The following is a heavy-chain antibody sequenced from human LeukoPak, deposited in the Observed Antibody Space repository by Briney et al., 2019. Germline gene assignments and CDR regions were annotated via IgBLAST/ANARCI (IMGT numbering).Heavy chain of an antibody. CDR1: GIPFSIYG. V-gene: IGHV3-30*18. D-gene: IGHD3-16*02. Sequence: GGSLRLSCAASGIPFSIYGMHWVRQAPGKGLEWVAVISYDGSNKYYADSVKGRFTISRDNSKNTLYLQMNSLRAEDTAVYYCAKGGITFGGVIVTYYFDYWGQGTLVTVSS. J-gene: IGHJ4*02. CDR3: AKGGITFGGVIVTYYFDY. CDR2: ISYDGSNK.